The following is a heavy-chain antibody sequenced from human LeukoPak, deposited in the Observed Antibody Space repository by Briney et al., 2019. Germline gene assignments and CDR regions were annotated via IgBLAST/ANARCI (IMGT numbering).Heavy chain of an antibody. V-gene: IGHV4-39*07. CDR3: ARDLCSSTSCQYNWFDP. D-gene: IGHD2-2*01. Sequence: SETLSLTCTVSGGSISSSSYYWGWIRQPPGKGLEWNGSIYYSGSTYYNPSLKSRVTISVDTSKNQFSLKLSSVTAADTAVYYCARDLCSSTSCQYNWFDPWGQGTLVTVSS. CDR1: GGSISSSSYY. CDR2: IYYSGST. J-gene: IGHJ5*02.